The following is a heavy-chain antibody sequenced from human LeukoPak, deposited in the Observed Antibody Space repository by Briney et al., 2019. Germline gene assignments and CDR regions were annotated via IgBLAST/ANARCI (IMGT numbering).Heavy chain of an antibody. CDR1: GGSFSGYY. V-gene: IGHV4-4*07. Sequence: PSETLSLTCAVYGGSFSGYYWSWIRQPAGKGLEWIGRIYTSGSTNYNPSLKSRVTISVDTSKNQFSLKLSSVTAADTAVYYCARDRSGSYYTRGYYYYYYYMDVWGKGTTVTISS. CDR2: IYTSGST. D-gene: IGHD3-10*01. CDR3: ARDRSGSYYTRGYYYYYYYMDV. J-gene: IGHJ6*03.